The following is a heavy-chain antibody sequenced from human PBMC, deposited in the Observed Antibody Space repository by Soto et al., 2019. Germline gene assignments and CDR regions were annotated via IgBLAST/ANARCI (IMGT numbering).Heavy chain of an antibody. CDR1: GGSFSGYY. Sequence: QVQLQQWGAGLLKPSETLSLTSAVYGGSFSGYYWSWIRQPPGKGLEWIGEINHSGSTNYNPSLKSRVTISVDTSKNQFSLKLSSVTAADTAAYYCARGGYSSSWYLSNWFDPWGQGTLVTVSS. D-gene: IGHD6-13*01. J-gene: IGHJ5*02. V-gene: IGHV4-34*01. CDR2: INHSGST. CDR3: ARGGYSSSWYLSNWFDP.